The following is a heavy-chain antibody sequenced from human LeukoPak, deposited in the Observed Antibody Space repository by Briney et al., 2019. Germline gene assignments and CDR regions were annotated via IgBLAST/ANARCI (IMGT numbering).Heavy chain of an antibody. V-gene: IGHV4-59*08. Sequence: PSETLSLTCTVSGGSISSYYWSWIRQPPGKGLEWIGYIYYSGSTNYNPSLKSRVTISVDASKNQFSLKLSSVTAADTAVYYCARHESGSYDFDPWGQGTLVTVSS. CDR3: ARHESGSYDFDP. D-gene: IGHD1-26*01. CDR2: IYYSGST. J-gene: IGHJ5*02. CDR1: GGSISSYY.